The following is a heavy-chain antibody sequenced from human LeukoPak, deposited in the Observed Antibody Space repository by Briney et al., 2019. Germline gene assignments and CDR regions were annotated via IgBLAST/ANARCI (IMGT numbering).Heavy chain of an antibody. Sequence: GGSLRLSCAASGFTFSRYAMSWVRQAPGKGLEWVSTISVSGGSTYYADSVKGRFTISRDNSKSTLYLQMNSLRAEDTAVYYCAKDTGYCGGDCYSYWGQGTQVTVSS. V-gene: IGHV3-23*01. CDR2: ISVSGGST. J-gene: IGHJ4*02. CDR3: AKDTGYCGGDCYSY. D-gene: IGHD2-21*02. CDR1: GFTFSRYA.